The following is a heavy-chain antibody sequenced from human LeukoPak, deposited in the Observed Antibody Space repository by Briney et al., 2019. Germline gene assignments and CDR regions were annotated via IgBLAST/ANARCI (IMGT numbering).Heavy chain of an antibody. CDR1: GGSFSGYY. CDR2: INHSGST. J-gene: IGHJ5*02. CDR3: AARLGYCSNTSCYTDWFDP. Sequence: SETLSLTCAVYGGSFSGYYWSWIRQPPGKGLEWIGEINHSGSTNHNPSLKSRVTISVDTSKNQLSQKLSSVTAADTAVYYRAARLGYCSNTSCYTDWFDPWGQGTLVTVPS. D-gene: IGHD2-2*01. V-gene: IGHV4-34*01.